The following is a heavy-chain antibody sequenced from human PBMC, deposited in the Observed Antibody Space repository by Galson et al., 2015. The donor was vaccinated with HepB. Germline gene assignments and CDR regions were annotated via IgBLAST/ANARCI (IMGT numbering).Heavy chain of an antibody. V-gene: IGHV3-7*03. Sequence: LRLSCADSGFMFSRHWMTWVRQAPGKGLEWVANIKEDGSEKNYVDSVKGRFTISRDNAKNSLYLQMNSLRAEDTAVYYCARIFMTTVTTPWYYYYGMDVWGQGTTVTVSS. CDR2: IKEDGSEK. J-gene: IGHJ6*02. CDR1: GFMFSRHW. CDR3: ARIFMTTVTTPWYYYYGMDV. D-gene: IGHD4-17*01.